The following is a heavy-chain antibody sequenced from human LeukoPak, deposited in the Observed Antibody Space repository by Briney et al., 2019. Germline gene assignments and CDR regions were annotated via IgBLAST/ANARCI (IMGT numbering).Heavy chain of an antibody. D-gene: IGHD3-10*01. V-gene: IGHV3-66*01. CDR3: ASGGVLWFGELLTYYHGMDV. CDR2: IYSGTSA. Sequence: GGSLRLSCAASGFTFSTNYMSWVRQAPGKGLEWVSFIYSGTSAYYADSVKGRFTISRDNSKNTLYLQMNGLRAEDTAVYYCASGGVLWFGELLTYYHGMDVWGQGTTVTVSS. CDR1: GFTFSTNY. J-gene: IGHJ6*02.